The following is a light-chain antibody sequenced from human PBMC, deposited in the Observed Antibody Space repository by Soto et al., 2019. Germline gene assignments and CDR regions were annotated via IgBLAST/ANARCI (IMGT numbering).Light chain of an antibody. V-gene: IGLV2-11*01. CDR3: CSYAGSYTVV. CDR2: DVS. J-gene: IGLJ2*01. Sequence: QSVLTQPRSVSGSPGQSVTISCTGTSSDVGGYNYVSWYQQHPGKAPKLMIYDVSKRPSGVPDRFSGSKSGNTASLTISGLHAEDEADYYCCSYAGSYTVVFGGGTQLTVL. CDR1: SSDVGGYNY.